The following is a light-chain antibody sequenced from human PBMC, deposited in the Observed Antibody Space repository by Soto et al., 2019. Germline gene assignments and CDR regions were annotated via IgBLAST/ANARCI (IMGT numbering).Light chain of an antibody. CDR2: EVT. V-gene: IGLV2-14*01. Sequence: QSALTQPASVSGSPGQSITISCTGTSSDVGRYNYVSWYQHLPGRAPKLIIYEVTNRPSGVSNRFSDSKSGNRASLTISGLQAEDEGDYYCCPCTSSTTYVFGPGTKVTVL. CDR1: SSDVGRYNY. CDR3: CPCTSSTTYV. J-gene: IGLJ1*01.